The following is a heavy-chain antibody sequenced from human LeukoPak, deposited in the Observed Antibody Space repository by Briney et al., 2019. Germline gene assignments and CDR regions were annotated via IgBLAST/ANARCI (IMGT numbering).Heavy chain of an antibody. Sequence: GGSLRLSCAASGFTFSNYGMHWVRQAPGKGLEWVAVITNDGRNKYYADSVKGRFTISRENSKNTLYLQMISLRTEDTAVYYCARDVVPYYYYYMDVWGKGTTVTVSS. CDR1: GFTFSNYG. CDR2: ITNDGRNK. CDR3: ARDVVPYYYYYMDV. J-gene: IGHJ6*03. D-gene: IGHD2-21*01. V-gene: IGHV3-30*03.